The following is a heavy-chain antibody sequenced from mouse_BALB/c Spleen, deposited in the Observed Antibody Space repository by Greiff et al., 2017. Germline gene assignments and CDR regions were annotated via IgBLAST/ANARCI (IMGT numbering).Heavy chain of an antibody. D-gene: IGHD1-2*01. Sequence: EVKLVESGGDLVKPGGSLKLSCAASGFTFSSYGMSWVRQTPDKRLEWVATISSGGSYTYYPDSVKGRFTISRDNAKNTLYLQMSSLKSEDTAMYYCARVITTSTGPWFAYWGQGTLVTVSA. V-gene: IGHV5-6*01. CDR3: ARVITTSTGPWFAY. CDR2: ISSGGSYT. J-gene: IGHJ3*01. CDR1: GFTFSSYG.